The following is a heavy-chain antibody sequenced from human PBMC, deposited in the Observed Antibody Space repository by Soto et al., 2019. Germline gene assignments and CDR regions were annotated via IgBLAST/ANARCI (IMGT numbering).Heavy chain of an antibody. J-gene: IGHJ4*02. Sequence: EGQLVESGGGLVQPGGSLRLSCAASGFTFSGSWMHWVRQAPGKGLVWVSRISSDGSSTTYADSVKGRFTISRDNAKNMLYLQMNSLRAEDTAVYYCATAGTGTFTYWGQGTLATVSS. CDR2: ISSDGSST. D-gene: IGHD1-1*01. V-gene: IGHV3-74*03. CDR3: ATAGTGTFTY. CDR1: GFTFSGSW.